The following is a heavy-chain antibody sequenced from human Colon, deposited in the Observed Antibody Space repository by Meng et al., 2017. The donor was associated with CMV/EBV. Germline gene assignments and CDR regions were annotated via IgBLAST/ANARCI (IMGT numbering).Heavy chain of an antibody. D-gene: IGHD3-9*01. CDR3: AKYEYFDWLLPNWFDP. J-gene: IGHJ5*02. CDR2: IYSGGST. Sequence: GESLKISCAASGFTVSSNYMSWVRQAPGKGLEWVSVIYSGGSTYYADSVKGRFTISRDNSKNTLYLQMNSLRAEDTAVYYCAKYEYFDWLLPNWFDPWGQGTLVTVSS. V-gene: IGHV3-53*01. CDR1: GFTVSSNY.